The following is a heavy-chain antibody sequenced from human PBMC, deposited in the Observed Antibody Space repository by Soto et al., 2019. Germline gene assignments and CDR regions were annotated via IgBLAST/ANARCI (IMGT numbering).Heavy chain of an antibody. Sequence: EVQLVESGGGVVRPGGSLRLSCAASGFTFDDYGMSWVRQAPGKGLEWVSGINWNGGSTGYADSVKGRFTISRDNAKNSXYXXMNSLRAEDTALYYCARGPMVRGVMGHEENYGMDVWGQGTTVTVSS. CDR1: GFTFDDYG. V-gene: IGHV3-20*04. CDR2: INWNGGST. J-gene: IGHJ6*02. D-gene: IGHD3-10*01. CDR3: ARGPMVRGVMGHEENYGMDV.